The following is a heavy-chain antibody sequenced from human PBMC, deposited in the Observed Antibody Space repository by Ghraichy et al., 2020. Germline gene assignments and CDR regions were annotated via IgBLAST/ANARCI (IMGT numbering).Heavy chain of an antibody. V-gene: IGHV3-30-3*01. J-gene: IGHJ6*02. CDR1: GFTFSSYA. CDR3: ARDLLPPYCSGGSCYSYQHYYYYYYGMDV. D-gene: IGHD2-15*01. CDR2: ISYDGSNK. Sequence: GESLNISCAASGFTFSSYAMHWVRQAPGKGLEWVAVISYDGSNKYYADSVKGRFTISRDNSKNTLYLQMNSLRAEDTAVYYCARDLLPPYCSGGSCYSYQHYYYYYYGMDVWGQGTTVTVSS.